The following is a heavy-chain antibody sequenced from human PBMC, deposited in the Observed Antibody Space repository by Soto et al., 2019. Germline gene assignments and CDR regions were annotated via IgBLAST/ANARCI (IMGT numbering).Heavy chain of an antibody. J-gene: IGHJ5*02. D-gene: IGHD3-9*01. V-gene: IGHV1-46*01. CDR1: GYTFTSYY. CDR3: ARDWAPYYDILTGYNWFDP. CDR2: INPSGGST. Sequence: ASVKVSCKASGYTFTSYYMHWVRQAPGQGLEWMGIINPSGGSTSYAQKFQGRVTMTRDTSTSTVYMELSSLRSEDTAVYYCARDWAPYYDILTGYNWFDPWGQGTLVTVSS.